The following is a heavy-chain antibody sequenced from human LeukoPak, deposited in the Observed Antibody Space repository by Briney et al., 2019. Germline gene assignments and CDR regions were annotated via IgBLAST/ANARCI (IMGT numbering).Heavy chain of an antibody. J-gene: IGHJ4*02. CDR1: GFTFSDHY. D-gene: IGHD6-6*01. CDR2: SRDKGNRYST. V-gene: IGHV3-72*01. Sequence: GGSLRLSCAASGFTFSDHYIDWVRQAPGKGLEWVGRSRDKGNRYSTAYAASVRGRFTISRDDSKNSLYLQMNSLKIEDAAVYYCTRLGIAPRDFDYWGQGTLVTVSS. CDR3: TRLGIAPRDFDY.